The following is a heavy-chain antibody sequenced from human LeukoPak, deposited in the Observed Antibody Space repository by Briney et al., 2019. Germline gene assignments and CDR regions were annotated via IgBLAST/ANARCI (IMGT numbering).Heavy chain of an antibody. Sequence: GGSLRLSCAASGFTFSDHYMDRVRQAPGKGLEWVAVISYDGSNKYYADSVKGRFTISRDNSKNTLYLQMNSLRAEDTAVYYCASPSEASGTHCDYWGRGTLVTVSS. J-gene: IGHJ4*02. CDR2: ISYDGSNK. V-gene: IGHV3-30-3*01. D-gene: IGHD6-13*01. CDR3: ASPSEASGTHCDY. CDR1: GFTFSDHY.